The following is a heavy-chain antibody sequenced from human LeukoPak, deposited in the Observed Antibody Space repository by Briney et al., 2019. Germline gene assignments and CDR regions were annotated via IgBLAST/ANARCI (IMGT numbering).Heavy chain of an antibody. V-gene: IGHV4-34*01. CDR1: GGSISSYY. CDR3: ARGPLAYCGGDCYNWFDP. D-gene: IGHD2-21*02. CDR2: INHSGST. Sequence: SETLSLTCTVSGGSISSYYWSWIRQPPGKGLEWIGEINHSGSTNYDPSLKSRVTISVDTSKNQFSLKLSSVTAADTAVYYCARGPLAYCGGDCYNWFDPWGQGTLVTVSS. J-gene: IGHJ5*02.